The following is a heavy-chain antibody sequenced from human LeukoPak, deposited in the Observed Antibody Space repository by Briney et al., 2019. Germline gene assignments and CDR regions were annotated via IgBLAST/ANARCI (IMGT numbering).Heavy chain of an antibody. CDR2: ISSIASSI. J-gene: IGHJ4*02. V-gene: IGHV3-48*03. Sequence: PGGSLRLSCAASGFTFRDYEMNWVRQAPGKGLEWVSYISSIASSIYYADSVKGRFTISRHNAKNSLYLQMNSLRVEDTAVYYCAREGTGYYDSSGYPGYDYWGQGTLVTVSS. D-gene: IGHD3-22*01. CDR1: GFTFRDYE. CDR3: AREGTGYYDSSGYPGYDY.